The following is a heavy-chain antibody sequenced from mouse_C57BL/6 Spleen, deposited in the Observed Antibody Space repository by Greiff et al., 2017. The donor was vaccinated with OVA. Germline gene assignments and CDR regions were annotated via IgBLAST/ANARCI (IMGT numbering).Heavy chain of an antibody. CDR3: ARPFGSRGFAY. CDR2: INPNNGGT. J-gene: IGHJ3*01. CDR1: GYTFTDYY. V-gene: IGHV1-26*01. Sequence: VQLQQSGPELVKPGASVKISCKASGYTFTDYYMNWLKPSHGKRLEWIGDINPNNGGTSYNQKFKGKATLTVDKSSSTAYMELRSLTSEDSAVYYCARPFGSRGFAYWGQGTLVTVSA. D-gene: IGHD1-1*01.